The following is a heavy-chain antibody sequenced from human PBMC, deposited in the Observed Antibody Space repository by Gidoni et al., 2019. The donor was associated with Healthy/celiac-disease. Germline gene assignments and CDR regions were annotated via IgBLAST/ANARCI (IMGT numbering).Heavy chain of an antibody. D-gene: IGHD6-19*01. J-gene: IGHJ4*02. CDR2: ISSSSSYI. CDR3: ARVPEARTTWLVLYYFDY. CDR1: GFTFSSYS. Sequence: EVQLVESGGGLVKPGGSLRLSCAASGFTFSSYSMNWVRQAPGKGLDWVSSISSSSSYIYYADSVKGRFTISRDNAKNSLYLQMNSLRAEDTAVYYCARVPEARTTWLVLYYFDYWGQGTLVTVSS. V-gene: IGHV3-21*01.